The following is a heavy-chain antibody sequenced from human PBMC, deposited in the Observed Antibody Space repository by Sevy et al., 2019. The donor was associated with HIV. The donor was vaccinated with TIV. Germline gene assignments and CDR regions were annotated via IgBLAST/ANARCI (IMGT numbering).Heavy chain of an antibody. D-gene: IGHD4-17*01. V-gene: IGHV3-33*01. CDR3: ARDLEFYDYGDYGPAYMPDY. Sequence: GGSLRLSCAASGFTFSTYGMHWVRQAPGKGLEWVAVIWFDGSNTYYADSVKGRFTISRDIAKNTLHLQMNSLRAEDTAVYYCARDLEFYDYGDYGPAYMPDYWGQGTLVTVSS. CDR1: GFTFSTYG. J-gene: IGHJ4*02. CDR2: IWFDGSNT.